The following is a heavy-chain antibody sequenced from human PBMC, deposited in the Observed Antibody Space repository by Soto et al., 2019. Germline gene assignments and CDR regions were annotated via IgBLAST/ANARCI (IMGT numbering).Heavy chain of an antibody. CDR1: GGSIRTYY. J-gene: IGHJ4*02. CDR2: MYYGGST. CDR3: ARSTGYGDSYFDY. Sequence: SETLSLTCTVSGGSIRTYYWNWIRQPPGEGLEWIGYMYYGGSTNYNPSHKSRVTVSGDTSKNDFSMKLTSVTAADTAVYYCARSTGYGDSYFDYWGRGTLVT. V-gene: IGHV4-59*01. D-gene: IGHD4-17*01.